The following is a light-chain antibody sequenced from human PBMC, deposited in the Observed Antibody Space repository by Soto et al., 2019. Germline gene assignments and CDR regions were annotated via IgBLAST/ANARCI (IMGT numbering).Light chain of an antibody. J-gene: IGLJ3*02. CDR2: YDD. CDR1: SSNIGNNA. CDR3: AAWDDSLNVWV. V-gene: IGLV1-36*01. Sequence: QSVLTQPPSVSEAPRQRVTISCSGSSSNIGNNAVNWYQQLPGKAPKLLIYYDDLLPSGVSDRFSGSKSGTSASLAISGLQSEYEADYYCAAWDDSLNVWVFGGGTKVTVL.